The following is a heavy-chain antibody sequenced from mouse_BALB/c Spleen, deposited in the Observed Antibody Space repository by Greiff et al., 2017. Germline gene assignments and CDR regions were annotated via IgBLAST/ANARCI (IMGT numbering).Heavy chain of an antibody. CDR2: ISSGGST. Sequence: EVHVVESGGGLVKPGGSLKLSCAASGFTFSSYAMPWVRQTPEKRLEWVASISSGGSTYYPDSVKGRYTISSDNARNILYLQMTSLRAEDTAMYYCARRAMDYWGQGTSVTVSS. CDR3: ARRAMDY. J-gene: IGHJ4*01. CDR1: GFTFSSYA. V-gene: IGHV5-6-5*01.